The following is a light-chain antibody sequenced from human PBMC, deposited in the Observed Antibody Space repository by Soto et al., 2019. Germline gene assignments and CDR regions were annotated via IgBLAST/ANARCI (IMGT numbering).Light chain of an antibody. V-gene: IGLV2-23*02. J-gene: IGLJ1*01. CDR2: EVS. CDR1: SSDVGSYNL. Sequence: QSALTQPASVSGSPGQSITISCTGTSSDVGSYNLVSWYQQHPGKAPKLMIYEVSKRPSGVSNRFSGSKSGNKASLTISGLQAEDEADYYCCSYAGSSTFYVFGTGTKLTVL. CDR3: CSYAGSSTFYV.